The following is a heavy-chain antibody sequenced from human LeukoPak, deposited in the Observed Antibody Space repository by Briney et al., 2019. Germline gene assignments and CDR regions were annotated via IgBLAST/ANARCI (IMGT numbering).Heavy chain of an antibody. D-gene: IGHD2-15*01. V-gene: IGHV3-15*01. CDR2: IKNKNTGETT. J-gene: IGHJ4*02. Sequence: GGSLRLSCAASGFTVSNNYMSWVRQAPGKGLEWVGRIKNKNTGETTDYAAPVKGRFTISRDDSKNTLYLQMNSLKSEDTAVYYCTRAIGGGRDPDFDYWGQGSLVAVSS. CDR3: TRAIGGGRDPDFDY. CDR1: GFTVSNNY.